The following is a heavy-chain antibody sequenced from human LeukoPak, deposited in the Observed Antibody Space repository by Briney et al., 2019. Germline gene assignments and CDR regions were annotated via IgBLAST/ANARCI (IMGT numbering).Heavy chain of an antibody. CDR3: ARAPWAYGNYVHAFDI. D-gene: IGHD4-11*01. CDR1: GGSISGSYY. CDR2: IYYSGRI. J-gene: IGHJ3*02. V-gene: IGHV4-39*07. Sequence: SETLSLTCTVSGGSISGSYYWGWIRQPPGKGREWIGSIYYSGRIYYNASLKSRVTISVDTSKNHFSLKLTSVTAADTAVYYCARAPWAYGNYVHAFDIWGHGTMVTVSS.